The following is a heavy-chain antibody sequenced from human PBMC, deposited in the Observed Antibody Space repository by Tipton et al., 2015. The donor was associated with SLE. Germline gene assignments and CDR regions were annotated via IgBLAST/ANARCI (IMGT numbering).Heavy chain of an antibody. D-gene: IGHD4-17*01. J-gene: IGHJ4*02. CDR1: GFTFSSYA. CDR3: ARDGSLYGDYFDY. Sequence: SLRLSCAASGFTFSSYAMSWVRQAPGKGLEWVSSIRNSGDATYYADSVTGRFTISRESSKNTVHLEMNSLRSEDTAVYYCARDGSLYGDYFDYWGQGTLVTVSS. V-gene: IGHV3-23*01. CDR2: IRNSGDAT.